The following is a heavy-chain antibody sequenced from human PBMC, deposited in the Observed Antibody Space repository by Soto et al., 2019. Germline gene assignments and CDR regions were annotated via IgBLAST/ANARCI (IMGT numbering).Heavy chain of an antibody. CDR1: GFTFSTYW. CDR3: ARDLAMIRGAWFDP. V-gene: IGHV3-74*01. Sequence: EVQLVESGGGLVQPGGSLRLSCAASGFTFSTYWMHWVRQSPGQGLMWVSRIKSDGSSTDYADSVKGRFTISRDNAKNTMYLQMNSLRADDTAVYFCARDLAMIRGAWFDPWGQGTLVTVSA. D-gene: IGHD3-10*01. J-gene: IGHJ5*02. CDR2: IKSDGSST.